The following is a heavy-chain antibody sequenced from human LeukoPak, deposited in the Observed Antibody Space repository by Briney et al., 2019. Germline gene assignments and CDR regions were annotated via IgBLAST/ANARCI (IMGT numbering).Heavy chain of an antibody. Sequence: SVKVSCKASGGTFSSYAISWVRQAPGQGLEWMGGIIPIFGTANYAQKFQGRVTITRDTSTSTAYMELRSLRSDDTAVYYCATNWGYCSSTSCVGSWFDPWGQGTLVTVSS. CDR1: GGTFSSYA. CDR2: IIPIFGTA. J-gene: IGHJ5*02. CDR3: ATNWGYCSSTSCVGSWFDP. V-gene: IGHV1-69*05. D-gene: IGHD2-2*01.